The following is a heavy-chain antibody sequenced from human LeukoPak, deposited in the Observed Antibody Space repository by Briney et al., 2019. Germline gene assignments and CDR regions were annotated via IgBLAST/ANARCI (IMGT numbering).Heavy chain of an antibody. Sequence: GGSLRLSCAASGFTFSSYWMHWVRQAPGKGLEWVSDIKTDGGSTGYADSVKGRFTISRDNAKNTLYLQVNSLRAEDTAVYYLLRDSAAAVPFVYWGQGALVTVSS. D-gene: IGHD6-13*01. CDR1: GFTFSSYW. V-gene: IGHV3-74*01. CDR3: LRDSAAAVPFVY. CDR2: IKTDGGST. J-gene: IGHJ4*02.